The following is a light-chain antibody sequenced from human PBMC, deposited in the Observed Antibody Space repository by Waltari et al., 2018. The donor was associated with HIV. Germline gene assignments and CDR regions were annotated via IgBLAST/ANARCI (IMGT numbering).Light chain of an antibody. CDR2: SDD. V-gene: IGLV1-44*01. Sequence: QSVVTQPPSVSGTLGQRVTISCSGSSSNIGRNTVNWYQQLPGTAPKLIIFSDDLRPSGVPDRFSGSKSGTSASLGISGLQAEDEADYYCATCDDSLNGRVVFGGGTKLTVL. J-gene: IGLJ2*01. CDR1: SSNIGRNT. CDR3: ATCDDSLNGRVV.